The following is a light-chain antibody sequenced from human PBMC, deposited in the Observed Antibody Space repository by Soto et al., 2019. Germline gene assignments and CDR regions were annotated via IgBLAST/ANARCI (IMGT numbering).Light chain of an antibody. CDR3: QQSFISPWT. J-gene: IGKJ1*01. Sequence: DIQMTQSPSSLSSSLGYRFTITCRASQTISSYLNWYQQKPGKSPNILIYGASNLQSGVPSRFSGSGSGTDFTLTIGSLQPEDFATYFCQQSFISPWTFGQGTKVDIK. CDR1: QTISSY. V-gene: IGKV1-39*01. CDR2: GAS.